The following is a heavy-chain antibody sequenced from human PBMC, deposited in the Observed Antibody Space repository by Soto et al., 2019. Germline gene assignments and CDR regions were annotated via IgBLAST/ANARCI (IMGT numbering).Heavy chain of an antibody. CDR1: GGTFSSYA. CDR3: ARHVPAAGYYYGMDV. Sequence: QVQLVQSGAEVKKPGSSVKVSCKASGGTFSSYAISWVRQAPGQGLEWMGGIIPIFGTANYAQKFQGRVTITADESTSTSYRELSSLRSEDTAVYYCARHVPAAGYYYGMDVWGQGTTVTVSS. CDR2: IIPIFGTA. D-gene: IGHD2-2*01. V-gene: IGHV1-69*12. J-gene: IGHJ6*02.